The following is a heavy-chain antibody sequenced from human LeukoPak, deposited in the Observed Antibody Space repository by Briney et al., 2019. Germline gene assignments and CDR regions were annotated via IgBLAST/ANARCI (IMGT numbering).Heavy chain of an antibody. D-gene: IGHD3-10*01. V-gene: IGHV4-39*01. CDR1: GGSISSSSYY. J-gene: IGHJ5*02. CDR2: IFYSGST. Sequence: SETLSLTCTVSGGSISSSSYYWGWIRQPPGKGLEWIGSIFYSGSTYYNPSLKSRVTISLNTSKNQFSLKLSSVTAADTAVYYCAGARIMVRGVRTLNNWFDPWGQGTLVTVSS. CDR3: AGARIMVRGVRTLNNWFDP.